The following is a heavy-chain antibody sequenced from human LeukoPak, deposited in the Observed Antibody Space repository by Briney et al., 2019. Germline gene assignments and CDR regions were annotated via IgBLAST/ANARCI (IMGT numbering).Heavy chain of an antibody. J-gene: IGHJ4*02. CDR3: ATQYYDYVWGTNPPDY. V-gene: IGHV3-21*01. CDR1: GFAFNSHS. D-gene: IGHD3-16*01. Sequence: GGSLRLSCEASGFAFNSHSMYWVRQAPGKRLEWVASISSSTTFMYYADSVKGRFTVARDNSKNSLFLLMARLTAEDTGTYYCATQYYDYVWGTNPPDYWGQGTLVTVSS. CDR2: ISSSTTFM.